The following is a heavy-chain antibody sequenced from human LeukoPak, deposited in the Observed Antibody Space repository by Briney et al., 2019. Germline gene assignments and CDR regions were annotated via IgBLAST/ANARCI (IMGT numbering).Heavy chain of an antibody. V-gene: IGHV1-2*02. CDR1: GGTFSSYT. D-gene: IGHD3-16*01. Sequence: ASVKVSCKASGGTFSSYTISWVRQASGQGLEWMGWINPNSGGTNYAQKFQGRVTMTRDTSISTAYMELSRLRSDDTAVYYCARGIPTRGTRLYYFDYWGQGTLVTVSS. J-gene: IGHJ4*02. CDR3: ARGIPTRGTRLYYFDY. CDR2: INPNSGGT.